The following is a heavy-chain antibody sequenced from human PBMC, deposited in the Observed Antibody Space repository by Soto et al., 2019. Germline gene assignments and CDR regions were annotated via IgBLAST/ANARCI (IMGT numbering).Heavy chain of an antibody. V-gene: IGHV4-31*03. D-gene: IGHD4-17*01. J-gene: IGHJ4*02. Sequence: QVQLQESGPGLVKPSQTLSLTCTVSGGSISSGGYYWSWIRQHPGKGLEWIGYIYYSGSTYYNPSLESRVSIAVDTSKNQFSLQLSSVAAADTAVYYCARSSQSTVTTFGYWGQGTRVTVSS. CDR2: IYYSGST. CDR3: ARSSQSTVTTFGY. CDR1: GGSISSGGYY.